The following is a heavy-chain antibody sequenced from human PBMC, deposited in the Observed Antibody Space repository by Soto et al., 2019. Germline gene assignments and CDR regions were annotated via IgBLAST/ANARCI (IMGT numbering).Heavy chain of an antibody. CDR3: VREERIAAPQLEY. V-gene: IGHV4-30-4*01. CDR2: IHNSGTS. J-gene: IGHJ4*02. D-gene: IGHD6-6*01. Sequence: SETLSFTFTGSGGSIKSSAYHWCWTCQSPAKGLEWIGYIHNSGTSFYNPSLRGRVTVTLDTSRSQFSLTLASVTAADTAVYYCVREERIAAPQLEYWGQGIPVTVSS. CDR1: GGSIKSSAYH.